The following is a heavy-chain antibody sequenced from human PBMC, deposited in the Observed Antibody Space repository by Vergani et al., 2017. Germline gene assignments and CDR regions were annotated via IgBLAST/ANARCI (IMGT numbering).Heavy chain of an antibody. CDR3: ARDFLTRVTTLDDYYMGV. Sequence: EVQLLQSEGAVVQPGGSLRLSCVASGFTFSSHAMSWVRQGHGQGLEWVSSIKNTGDSTHYADSVKGRFTISRDKSKNTLYLEMNALRAEDTAVYYCARDFLTRVTTLDDYYMGVWGKGTTVTVSS. V-gene: IGHV3-23*01. CDR1: GFTFSSHA. J-gene: IGHJ6*03. D-gene: IGHD1-1*01. CDR2: IKNTGDST.